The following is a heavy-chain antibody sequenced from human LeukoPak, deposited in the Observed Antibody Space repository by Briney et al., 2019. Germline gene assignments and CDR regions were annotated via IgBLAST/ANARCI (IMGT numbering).Heavy chain of an antibody. V-gene: IGHV3-23*01. CDR1: GFTFRTYA. D-gene: IGHD3-3*01. CDR2: ISDSGANT. J-gene: IGHJ4*02. Sequence: GGSLRLACAASGFTFRTYAMSWVRQAPGKGLEWVAAISDSGANTFHADSVTGRFIISRDNSGDTLFLQMYSLRAEDTALYYCAEPSGRHPNYYFDSWGQGTPVTV. CDR3: AEPSGRHPNYYFDS.